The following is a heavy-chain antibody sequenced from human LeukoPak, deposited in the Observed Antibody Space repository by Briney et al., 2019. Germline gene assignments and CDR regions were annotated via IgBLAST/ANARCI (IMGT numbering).Heavy chain of an antibody. CDR2: IYYSGST. V-gene: IGHV4-59*01. Sequence: GSLRLSCAASGFTFSSYAMSWVRQAPGKGLEWIGYIYYSGSTNYNPSLKSRVTISVDTSKNQFSLKLSSVTAADTAVYYCARGYYMDVWGKGTTVTVSS. CDR3: ARGYYMDV. CDR1: GFTFSSYA. J-gene: IGHJ6*03.